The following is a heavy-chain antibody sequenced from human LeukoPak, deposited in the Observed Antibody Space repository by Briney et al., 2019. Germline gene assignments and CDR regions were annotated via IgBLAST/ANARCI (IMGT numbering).Heavy chain of an antibody. J-gene: IGHJ3*02. Sequence: GGSLRLSCEASGLIFSSYWMSWVRQAPGKGQEWVANIKKDGSEMYYVDSVKGRFTISRDNAKNSLYLQMNSLRADDTAVYHCARQETSSYNGAFDIWGQGTMVTVSS. CDR2: IKKDGSEM. CDR3: ARQETSSYNGAFDI. CDR1: GLIFSSYW. V-gene: IGHV3-7*01. D-gene: IGHD1-26*01.